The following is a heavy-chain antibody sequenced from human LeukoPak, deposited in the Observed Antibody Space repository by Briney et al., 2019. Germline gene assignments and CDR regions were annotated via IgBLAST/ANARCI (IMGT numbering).Heavy chain of an antibody. CDR2: IYYSGST. Sequence: SETLSLTCAVYGGSISSYYWSWIRQPPGKGLEWIGYIYYSGSTNYNPSLKSRVTISVDTSKNQFSLKLSSVTAADTAVYYCARHSRPDYDFWSGYYSIYYYGMDVWGQGTTVTVSS. CDR1: GGSISSYY. J-gene: IGHJ6*02. D-gene: IGHD3-3*01. V-gene: IGHV4-59*08. CDR3: ARHSRPDYDFWSGYYSIYYYGMDV.